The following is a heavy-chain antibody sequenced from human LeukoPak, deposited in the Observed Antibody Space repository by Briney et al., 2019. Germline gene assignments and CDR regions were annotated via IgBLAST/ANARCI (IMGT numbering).Heavy chain of an antibody. D-gene: IGHD3-22*01. CDR1: GFTFSSYA. CDR2: INGSGGST. V-gene: IGHV3-23*01. J-gene: IGHJ4*02. Sequence: GGSLRLSCAVSGFTFSSYAMSWVRQAPGKGLEWVSAINGSGGSTYYADSVKGRFTISRDNSKNTPYLQMNSLRAEDTAVYDCAKDRGYDRNYWGQGTLVTVS. CDR3: AKDRGYDRNY.